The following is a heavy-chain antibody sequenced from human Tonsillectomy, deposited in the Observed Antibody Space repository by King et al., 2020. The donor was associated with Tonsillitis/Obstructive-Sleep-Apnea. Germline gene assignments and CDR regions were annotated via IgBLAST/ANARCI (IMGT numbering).Heavy chain of an antibody. D-gene: IGHD6-19*01. J-gene: IGHJ6*03. CDR2: ISDNGAGT. Sequence: VQLVQSGGGSVQPGGSLRLSCAASGFTFTNYAMTWVRQAPGKGLEWVSSISDNGAGTHYADSVKGRFTISRDNSKNTLYLQMNSLRVGDTSVYYCAGGPAGADYYYMDVWGKGTTVTVSS. CDR3: AGGPAGADYYYMDV. V-gene: IGHV3-23*04. CDR1: GFTFTNYA.